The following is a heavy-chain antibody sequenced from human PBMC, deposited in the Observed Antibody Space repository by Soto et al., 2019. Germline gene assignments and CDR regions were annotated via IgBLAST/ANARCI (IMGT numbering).Heavy chain of an antibody. CDR2: IRPDGSNT. CDR3: VRGTSAWKGVDA. CDR1: GFLFRSYW. J-gene: IGHJ6*02. Sequence: EVQLVESGGDLVQPGASLRLSCVPSGFLFRSYWMHWVRQTPAKGLVWVSEIRPDGSNTNYADSVRGRFTMSRDNAKNALYLQVNSLRVEDTGVYYCVRGTSAWKGVDAWGQGTTVIVSS. D-gene: IGHD1-1*01. V-gene: IGHV3-74*01.